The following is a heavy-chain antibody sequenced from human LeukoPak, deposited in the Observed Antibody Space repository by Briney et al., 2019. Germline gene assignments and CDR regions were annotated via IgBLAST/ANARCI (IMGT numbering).Heavy chain of an antibody. CDR2: IIPIFGTA. CDR3: ALVVVPAAIGWFDP. CDR1: GGTFSSYA. Sequence: SVKVSCKASGGTFSSYAISWVRQAPGQGLEWMGGIIPIFGTANYAQKFQGRVTITADESTSTAYMELSSLRSEDTAVYYCALVVVPAAIGWFDPWGQGTLVTVSS. J-gene: IGHJ5*02. D-gene: IGHD2-2*02. V-gene: IGHV1-69*13.